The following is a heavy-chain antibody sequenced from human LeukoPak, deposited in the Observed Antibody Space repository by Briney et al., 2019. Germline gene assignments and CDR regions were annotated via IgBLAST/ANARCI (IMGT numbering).Heavy chain of an antibody. CDR2: IYYSEST. CDR3: ARHAYTTVTAFDI. Sequence: PSETLSLTCTVPVGSITSYYWSWIPQPPGKGLERIGYIYYSESTIYNPSLKSRVTISVDTSKSQFSLKLSSVTAADTAVYYCARHAYTTVTAFDIWGQGTMVTVSS. J-gene: IGHJ3*02. V-gene: IGHV4-59*08. CDR1: VGSITSYY. D-gene: IGHD4-17*01.